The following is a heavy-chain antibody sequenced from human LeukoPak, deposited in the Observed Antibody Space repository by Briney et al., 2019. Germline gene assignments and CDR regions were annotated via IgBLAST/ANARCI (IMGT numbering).Heavy chain of an antibody. D-gene: IGHD3-10*01. CDR1: GFTFSSHW. CDR3: ARGHVPGSTRHWDF. CDR2: IRGDENEI. V-gene: IGHV3-74*01. J-gene: IGHJ4*02. Sequence: GGSLRLXCEASGFTFSSHWMHWVRQIPGKGLVWVARIRGDENEIDYADSVKGRFTISRDNAKNTLYLQMNSLRVEDTAVYFCARGHVPGSTRHWDFWGQGTLVTVSS.